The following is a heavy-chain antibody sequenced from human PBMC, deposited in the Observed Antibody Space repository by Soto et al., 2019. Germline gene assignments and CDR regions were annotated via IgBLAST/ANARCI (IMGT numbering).Heavy chain of an antibody. V-gene: IGHV4-39*01. CDR3: ARFYGDDVNGGKRRYFDG. CDR2: VYFAGNS. Sequence: SETLSLTCTVSGDSISSASYFWGWIRQPPGKGLEWIGSVYFAGNSYYNPSLKSRVSISVDASKNQFSLRLSSMTAADTGVYYCARFYGDDVNGGKRRYFDGWGQGTLVTVSS. J-gene: IGHJ4*02. CDR1: GDSISSASYF. D-gene: IGHD4-17*01.